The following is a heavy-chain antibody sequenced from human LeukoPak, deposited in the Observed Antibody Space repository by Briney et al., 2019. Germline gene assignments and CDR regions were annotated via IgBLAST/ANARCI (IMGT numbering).Heavy chain of an antibody. J-gene: IGHJ5*02. CDR1: GFTFSNYA. Sequence: GGSLRLSCAASGFTFSNYAMSWVRQAPGRGLEWVATMSGGGGGTYYADSVKGRFTISRDNSKNTLYLQMNSLRAEDTAVYYCAKRHCSGGTCHLGLPDWFDPWGQGTLVSVSS. CDR2: MSGGGGGT. CDR3: AKRHCSGGTCHLGLPDWFDP. D-gene: IGHD2-15*01. V-gene: IGHV3-23*01.